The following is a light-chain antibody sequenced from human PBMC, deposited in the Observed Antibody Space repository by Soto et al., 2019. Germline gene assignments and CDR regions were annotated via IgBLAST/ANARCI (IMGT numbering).Light chain of an antibody. J-gene: IGKJ1*01. CDR1: QSISSW. CDR2: KAS. Sequence: DIQMTQSPSTLSASVGDRVTITCRASQSISSWLAWYQQKPGKAPKLLIYKASSLESGVPSRVSGSGSVTEFTRTISGLQPDDFAAYYCQQYNTNSRTFGQGTKVDIK. V-gene: IGKV1-5*03. CDR3: QQYNTNSRT.